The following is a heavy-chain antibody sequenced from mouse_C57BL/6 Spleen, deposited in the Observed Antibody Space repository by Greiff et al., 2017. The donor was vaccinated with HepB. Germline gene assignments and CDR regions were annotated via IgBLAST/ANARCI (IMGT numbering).Heavy chain of an antibody. V-gene: IGHV1-15*01. CDR1: GYTFTDYE. D-gene: IGHD2-3*01. Sequence: VQLQQSGAELVRPGASVTLSCKASGYTFTDYEMHWVKQTPVHGLEWIGAIDPETGGTAYNQKFKGKVILTADKSSSKAYMELRSLTSEDSAVYYCTRFGPMGYAMDYWGQGTSVTVSS. CDR2: IDPETGGT. CDR3: TRFGPMGYAMDY. J-gene: IGHJ4*01.